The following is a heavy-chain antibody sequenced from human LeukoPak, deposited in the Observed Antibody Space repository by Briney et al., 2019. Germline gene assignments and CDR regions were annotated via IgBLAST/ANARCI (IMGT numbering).Heavy chain of an antibody. CDR1: GYTFTGYY. J-gene: IGHJ4*02. CDR3: ARDQGYCGGDCYIRACCGYFDY. CDR2: INPNSGGT. D-gene: IGHD2-21*02. Sequence: ASVKVSCKASGYTFTGYYINWVRQAPGQGLEWMGRINPNSGGTSYAQKFQGRVTMTRDTSISTAYMELSSLRSEDTAVYYCARDQGYCGGDCYIRACCGYFDYWGQGTLVTVSS. V-gene: IGHV1-2*06.